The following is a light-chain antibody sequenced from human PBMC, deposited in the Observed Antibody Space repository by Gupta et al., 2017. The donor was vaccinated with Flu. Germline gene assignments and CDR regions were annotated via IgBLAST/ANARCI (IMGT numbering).Light chain of an antibody. J-gene: IGKJ3*01. Sequence: IQMTQSPSSVSASVGDRVTITCRASQDINRWLAWYQQKPGKAPKLLIYAASTWQSGVPSRFSGSGYGTDFFLTITSRQPEDYATYYCQQGNSVPPFIFGHGTKVYIK. CDR2: AAS. CDR3: QQGNSVPPFI. CDR1: QDINRW. V-gene: IGKV1-12*01.